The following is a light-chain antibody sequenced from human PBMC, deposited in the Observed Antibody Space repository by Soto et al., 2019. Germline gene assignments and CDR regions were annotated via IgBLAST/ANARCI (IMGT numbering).Light chain of an antibody. J-gene: IGKJ3*01. CDR2: GAS. Sequence: EIVLTQSPGTLSLSPGERATLSCRASQSVSSSYLAWYQQKPGQAPRLLIYGASSRATGIPDRFSGSGSGTDFTLTISRLEPEDFAVYYCQQYGNSPLLTFGAGTKVDIK. CDR1: QSVSSSY. CDR3: QQYGNSPLLT. V-gene: IGKV3-20*01.